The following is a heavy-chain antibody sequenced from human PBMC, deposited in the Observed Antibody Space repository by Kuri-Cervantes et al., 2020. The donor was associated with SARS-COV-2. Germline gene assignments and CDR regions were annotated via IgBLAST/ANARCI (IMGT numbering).Heavy chain of an antibody. CDR2: ISGNGDST. D-gene: IGHD3-22*01. J-gene: IGHJ4*02. Sequence: GESLKISCAASGFTFSSYATSWVRQAPGKGLEWVSGISGNGDSTYFADSVKGRFTISRDNSKSTLFLQMNSLRAEDTAVYYCAKANSLIVVISDFDHWGQGTLVTVSS. CDR1: GFTFSSYA. CDR3: AKANSLIVVISDFDH. V-gene: IGHV3-23*01.